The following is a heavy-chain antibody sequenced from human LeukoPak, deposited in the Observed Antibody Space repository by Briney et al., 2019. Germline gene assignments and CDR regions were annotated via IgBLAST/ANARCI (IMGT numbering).Heavy chain of an antibody. CDR2: FDPEDGET. V-gene: IGHV1-24*01. J-gene: IGHJ5*02. CDR1: GYTLTELS. Sequence: ASVTVSYKVSGYTLTELSMHWVRQAPGNGHECRGGFDPEDGETIYAQKFQGRVTITEDTSTDTAYMEMSSLRSEDTAVYYCATNNWNDYNWFDPWGQGTLVTVSS. CDR3: ATNNWNDYNWFDP. D-gene: IGHD1-1*01.